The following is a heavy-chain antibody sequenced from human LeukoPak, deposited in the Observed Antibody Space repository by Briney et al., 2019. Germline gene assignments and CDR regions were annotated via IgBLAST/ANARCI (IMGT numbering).Heavy chain of an antibody. CDR1: GLTLSSYW. D-gene: IGHD3-3*01. CDR2: VDTDGRRT. CDR3: ARALASGYYIGFDY. V-gene: IGHV3-74*01. Sequence: GGSLRLSCAASGLTLSSYWMHWVSQAPGKGLVWVSRVDTDGRRTDYADSVKGRFTISRDNAKNTLYVDMNSLRADDTAIYYCARALASGYYIGFDYWGQGTLVTVSS. J-gene: IGHJ4*02.